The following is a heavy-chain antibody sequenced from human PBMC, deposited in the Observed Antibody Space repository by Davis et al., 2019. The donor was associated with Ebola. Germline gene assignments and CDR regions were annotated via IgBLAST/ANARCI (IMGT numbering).Heavy chain of an antibody. J-gene: IGHJ4*02. D-gene: IGHD1-7*01. CDR1: GGTFTNYA. V-gene: IGHV1-8*01. Sequence: ASVKVSCKTSGGTFTNYAVNWVRQATGQGLEWMGWMNPNSGNTGYAQKFQGRVTITADKSTSTAYMELSSLRSEDTAVYYCARELGLPDDYWGQGTLVTVSS. CDR3: ARELGLPDDY. CDR2: MNPNSGNT.